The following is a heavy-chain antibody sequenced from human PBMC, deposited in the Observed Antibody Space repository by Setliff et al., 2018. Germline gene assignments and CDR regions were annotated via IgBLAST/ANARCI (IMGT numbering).Heavy chain of an antibody. CDR1: GGSFSGYY. J-gene: IGHJ3*02. Sequence: ASETLSLTCAVYGGSFSGYYWSWIRQPPGKGLEWIASIYHSGSTYYNPSLKGRVTISVDTSKNHFSLKLSSVTAADAAVYYCASNILTGPYDAFDIWGRGTMVTVSS. CDR3: ASNILTGPYDAFDI. V-gene: IGHV4-34*01. CDR2: IYHSGST. D-gene: IGHD3-9*01.